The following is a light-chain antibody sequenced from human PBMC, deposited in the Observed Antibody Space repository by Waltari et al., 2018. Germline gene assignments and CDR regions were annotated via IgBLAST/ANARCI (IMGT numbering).Light chain of an antibody. J-gene: IGLJ1*01. Sequence: QSALTQPASVSGSPGQSITISCTGTSSDIGAYNFVSWYQKHPGKAPKVMIYDVTNRPSGVSSRFSGSKSGHTASLTISGLQAEDEADYYCSSYTTGSTRYIFGSGTKVTGL. V-gene: IGLV2-14*03. CDR2: DVT. CDR3: SSYTTGSTRYI. CDR1: SSDIGAYNF.